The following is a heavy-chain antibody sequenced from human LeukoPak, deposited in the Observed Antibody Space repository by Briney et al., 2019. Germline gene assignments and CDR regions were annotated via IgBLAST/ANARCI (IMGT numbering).Heavy chain of an antibody. CDR1: GSTFSSYA. CDR3: AKEDNYGSGSYYNVPNYFDY. CDR2: ISGSGGST. V-gene: IGHV3-23*01. J-gene: IGHJ4*02. D-gene: IGHD3-10*01. Sequence: GGSLRLSCAASGSTFSSYAMSWVRQAPGKGLEWVSAISGSGGSTYYADSVKGRFTISRDNSKNTLYLQMNSLRAEDTAVYYCAKEDNYGSGSYYNVPNYFDYWGQGTLVTVSS.